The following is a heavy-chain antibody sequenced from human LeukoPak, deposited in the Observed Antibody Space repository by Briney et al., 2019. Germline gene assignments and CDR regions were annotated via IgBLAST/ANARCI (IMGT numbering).Heavy chain of an antibody. CDR2: IYTSGST. J-gene: IGHJ3*02. D-gene: IGHD3-10*01. CDR1: GGLITSNY. CDR3: ARDRFPGYYGSGSYYGDDAFDI. Sequence: PSETLSLTCSVSGGLITSNYWSWIRQPAGKGLEWIGRIYTSGSTNYNPSLKSRVTMSVDTSKNQFSLKLSSVTAADTAVYYCARDRFPGYYGSGSYYGDDAFDIWGQGTMVTVSS. V-gene: IGHV4-4*07.